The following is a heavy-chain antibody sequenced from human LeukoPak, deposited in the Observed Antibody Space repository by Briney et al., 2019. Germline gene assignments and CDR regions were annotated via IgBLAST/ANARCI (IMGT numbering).Heavy chain of an antibody. CDR2: INHSGST. D-gene: IGHD2-15*01. CDR1: GGSFSGYY. V-gene: IGHV4-34*01. CDR3: ARGLVVVAATISEIREGDDY. Sequence: SEALSLTCAVYGGSFSGYYWSWIRQPPGKGLEWIGEINHSGSTNYNPSLKSRVTISVDTSKNQFSLKLSSVTAADTAVYYCARGLVVVAATISEIREGDDYWGQGTLVTVSS. J-gene: IGHJ4*02.